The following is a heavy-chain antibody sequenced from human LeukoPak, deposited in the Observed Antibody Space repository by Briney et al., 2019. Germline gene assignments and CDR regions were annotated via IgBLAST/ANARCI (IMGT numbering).Heavy chain of an antibody. CDR1: GYTFTGYY. V-gene: IGHV1-46*01. D-gene: IGHD3-10*01. Sequence: EASVKVSCKASGYTFTGYYMHWVRQATGQGLEWMGIINPSGGSTSYAQKFQGRVTMTRDTSTSTVYMELSSLRSEDTAVYYCANRAGKGLYFQHWGQGTLVTVSS. CDR2: INPSGGST. J-gene: IGHJ1*01. CDR3: ANRAGKGLYFQH.